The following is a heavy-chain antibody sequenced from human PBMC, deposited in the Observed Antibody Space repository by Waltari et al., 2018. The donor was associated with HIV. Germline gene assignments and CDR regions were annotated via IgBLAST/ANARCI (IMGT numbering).Heavy chain of an antibody. CDR3: TGYSSGYYYFDY. V-gene: IGHV4-34*01. CDR2: INHSGST. D-gene: IGHD3-22*01. J-gene: IGHJ4*02. CDR1: GGSLSGYY. Sequence: QVQLQQWGAGLLKPSETLSLTCAVYGGSLSGYYWSWIRQPPGKGLEWIGEINHSGSTNHNPSLKSRVTISVDTSKKQFFLKLSSVTAADTAIYYCTGYSSGYYYFDYWGQGTLVTVSS.